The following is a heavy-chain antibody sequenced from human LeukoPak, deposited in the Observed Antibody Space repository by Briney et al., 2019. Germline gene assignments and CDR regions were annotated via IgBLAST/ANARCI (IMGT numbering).Heavy chain of an antibody. D-gene: IGHD3-10*01. Sequence: SGGSLRLSCAASGFTFSSYEMNWVRQAPGKGLEWVSYISSSGSTIYYADSVKGRFTISRDNAKNSLYLQMNSLRAEDTAVYYCARDLMVRGLGVDYWGQGTLVTVSS. CDR3: ARDLMVRGLGVDY. CDR2: ISSSGSTI. CDR1: GFTFSSYE. V-gene: IGHV3-48*03. J-gene: IGHJ4*02.